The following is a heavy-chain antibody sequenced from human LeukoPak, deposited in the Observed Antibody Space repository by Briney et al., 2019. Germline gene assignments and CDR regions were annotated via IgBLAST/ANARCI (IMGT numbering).Heavy chain of an antibody. Sequence: SETLSLTCTVSGGSISSYYWSWIWQPAGKGLEWIGRIYTSGSTNYNPSLKSRVTMSVDTSKNQFSLKLSSVTAADTAVYYCARGQDYYYYYGMDVWGQGTTVAVSS. CDR1: GGSISSYY. CDR2: IYTSGST. CDR3: ARGQDYYYYYGMDV. V-gene: IGHV4-4*07. J-gene: IGHJ6*02.